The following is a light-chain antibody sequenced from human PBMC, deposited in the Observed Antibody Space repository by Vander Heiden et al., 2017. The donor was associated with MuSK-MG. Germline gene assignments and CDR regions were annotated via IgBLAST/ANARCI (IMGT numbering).Light chain of an antibody. J-gene: IGKJ4*01. CDR2: GAS. Sequence: VMTQSPATLSVSPGERATLSCRASESVNSNLAWYQQKPGQAPRLLISGASTRAAGIPARFSGSGSGTEFTLTISSLQSEDFEVYYCQQDNDWPLTFGGGTKVEIK. CDR3: QQDNDWPLT. V-gene: IGKV3D-15*01. CDR1: ESVNSN.